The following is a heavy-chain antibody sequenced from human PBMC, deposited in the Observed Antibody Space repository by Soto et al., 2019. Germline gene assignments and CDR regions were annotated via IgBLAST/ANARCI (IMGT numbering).Heavy chain of an antibody. CDR1: GGTFSSYA. CDR3: ARGKVRGVPGDFDY. CDR2: IIPIFGTA. J-gene: IGHJ4*02. D-gene: IGHD3-10*01. V-gene: IGHV1-69*05. Sequence: SVKVSCKASGGTFSSYAISWVRQAPGQGLEWMGGIIPIFGTAKYAQKIQGRDTITTDKSTSTAYMELSSLRSEDTAVYYCARGKVRGVPGDFDYWGQGTLVTVSS.